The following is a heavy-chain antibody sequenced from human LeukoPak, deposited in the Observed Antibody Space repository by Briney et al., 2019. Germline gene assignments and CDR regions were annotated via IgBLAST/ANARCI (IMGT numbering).Heavy chain of an antibody. D-gene: IGHD4-17*01. V-gene: IGHV4-34*01. J-gene: IGHJ5*02. Sequence: KPSETLSLTCAAYGGSFSSYYWSWIRQPPGKGLEWIGEVNHSGSTNYNPSLKSRVTISVDTSKNQFSLKLSSVTAADTAVYYCARGRYWGVTTWNWFDPWGQGTLVTVSS. CDR3: ARGRYWGVTTWNWFDP. CDR2: VNHSGST. CDR1: GGSFSSYY.